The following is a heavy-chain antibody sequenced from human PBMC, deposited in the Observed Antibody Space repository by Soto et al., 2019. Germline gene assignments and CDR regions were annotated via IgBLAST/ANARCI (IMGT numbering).Heavy chain of an antibody. Sequence: EVQLVESGGGLVQPGGSLRLSCEASGFTFSSSWMHRVRQAPGKGLVWVSRMDGGGTTINYADAVKGRFTISRDNAKNTLYLQMDSLSVEDTAVYFCARAGYYRFDFWGQGTLVTVSA. CDR1: GFTFSSSW. D-gene: IGHD3-3*01. CDR3: ARAGYYRFDF. J-gene: IGHJ4*02. CDR2: MDGGGTTI. V-gene: IGHV3-74*02.